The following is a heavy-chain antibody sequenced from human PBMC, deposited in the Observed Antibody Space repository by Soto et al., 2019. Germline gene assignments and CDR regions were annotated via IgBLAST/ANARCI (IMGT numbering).Heavy chain of an antibody. Sequence: GASVKVSCKASGYTFTSYAMHWVRQAPGQRLEWMGWINAGNGNTKYSQKFQGRVTITRDTSASTAYMELSSLRSEDTAVYYCARDLKVVEDTVTTQGLYYYYGMDVWGQGTTVTVSS. CDR3: ARDLKVVEDTVTTQGLYYYYGMDV. J-gene: IGHJ6*02. D-gene: IGHD4-17*01. CDR2: INAGNGNT. V-gene: IGHV1-3*01. CDR1: GYTFTSYA.